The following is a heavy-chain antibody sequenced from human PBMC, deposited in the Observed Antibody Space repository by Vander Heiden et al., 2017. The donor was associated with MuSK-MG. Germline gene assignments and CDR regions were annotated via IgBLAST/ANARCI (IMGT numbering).Heavy chain of an antibody. CDR3: VRDPYDNVWGTLPNFDH. Sequence: QVHLVQSGAEVKKPGASVKVSCKTSGYSFTGYFVHWVRQAPGQGLEWIGWINPNSGGTDYAQKFQGRVTMTRDTSISTAYMDLSSLTSDDTAVYYGVRDPYDNVWGTLPNFDHWGKGSPVTVSS. J-gene: IGHJ4*02. CDR2: INPNSGGT. CDR1: GYSFTGYF. D-gene: IGHD3-16*01. V-gene: IGHV1-2*02.